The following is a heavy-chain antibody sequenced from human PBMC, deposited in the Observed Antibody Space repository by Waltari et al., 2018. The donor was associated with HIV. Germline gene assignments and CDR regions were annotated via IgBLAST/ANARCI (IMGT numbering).Heavy chain of an antibody. D-gene: IGHD2-8*01. Sequence: EVQLVESGGGLVQPGGSLRLSCAASGFTFSSYWMSWVRQAPGKGLGGVDNRKQDGSEKYYVDSMKGRFTISRENAKNSLYLQINSLRAEDTAVYYCAVRSPARRLNWFDPWGQGTLVIVSS. CDR3: AVRSPARRLNWFDP. CDR2: RKQDGSEK. V-gene: IGHV3-7*01. J-gene: IGHJ5*02. CDR1: GFTFSSYW.